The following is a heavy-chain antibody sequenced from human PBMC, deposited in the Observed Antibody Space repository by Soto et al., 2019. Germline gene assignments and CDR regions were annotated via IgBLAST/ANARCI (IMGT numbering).Heavy chain of an antibody. CDR1: GFTFSIYW. CDR2: ISSDGSTT. V-gene: IGHV3-74*01. CDR3: ARDLSWFDT. J-gene: IGHJ5*02. Sequence: PGGSLRLSCAASGFTFSIYWMHWFRQAPGKGLVWVSRISSDGSTTSYADSVKGRFTISRDNAENTLYLQMNSLRAEDTAVYYCARDLSWFDTWGQGTLVTVSS.